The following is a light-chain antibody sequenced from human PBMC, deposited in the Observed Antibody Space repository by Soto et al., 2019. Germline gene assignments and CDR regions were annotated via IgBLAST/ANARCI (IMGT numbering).Light chain of an antibody. CDR1: QNIGTY. Sequence: DIQMTQSPSSLSASVGDRVTISCRASQNIGTYLTWYQQRLGQVPRLLIFSASTLQSGVPSRFSGSGSGTDFTLTISSLQPEDFATYYCQQSYTTLLSFGPGTKVDVK. V-gene: IGKV1-39*01. CDR3: QQSYTTLLS. CDR2: SAS. J-gene: IGKJ3*01.